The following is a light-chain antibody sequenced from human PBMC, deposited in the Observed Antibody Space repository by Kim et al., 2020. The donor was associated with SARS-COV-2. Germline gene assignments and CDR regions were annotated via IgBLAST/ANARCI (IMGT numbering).Light chain of an antibody. J-gene: IGKJ2*01. CDR3: QQYNDWPPGDT. V-gene: IGKV3-15*01. CDR1: QSISNN. CDR2: GAS. Sequence: EIVLTQSPATLSVSPGERATLSCRASQSISNNLAWYQHKPGQAPRLIIYGASTRATGIPARFSGSGSGTDFTLTVSSLQSEDFAVYYCQQYNDWPPGDTFGQGTKLEI.